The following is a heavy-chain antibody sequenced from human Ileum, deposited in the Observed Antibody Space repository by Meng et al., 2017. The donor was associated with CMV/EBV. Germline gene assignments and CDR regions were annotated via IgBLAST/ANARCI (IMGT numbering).Heavy chain of an antibody. CDR3: AKGVAPTGNPNWFDP. CDR2: IMYDGSNK. V-gene: IGHV3-30*02. D-gene: IGHD1-1*01. Sequence: GESLKISCAASEFSFSTSGLHWVRQAPGKGLEWVSLIMYDGSNKYYADSVKGRFTISRDNSKSTLYLQMNSLRAEDTAVYFCAKGVAPTGNPNWFDPWGQGTLVTVSS. CDR1: EFSFSTSG. J-gene: IGHJ5*02.